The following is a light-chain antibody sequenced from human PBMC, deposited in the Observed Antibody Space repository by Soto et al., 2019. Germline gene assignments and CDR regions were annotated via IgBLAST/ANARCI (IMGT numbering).Light chain of an antibody. Sequence: QSVLSQSPSASASLGASVKLTCTLSSGHSSYTIAWHQQQPEKGPRYLMTLNSDGRHSKGDGIPDRFSGSSSGAERYLTISSLQSEDEGDCYCKTWGTGVVVGGGTKLTVL. CDR2: LNSDGRH. CDR1: SGHSSYT. V-gene: IGLV4-69*01. CDR3: KTWGTGVV. J-gene: IGLJ2*01.